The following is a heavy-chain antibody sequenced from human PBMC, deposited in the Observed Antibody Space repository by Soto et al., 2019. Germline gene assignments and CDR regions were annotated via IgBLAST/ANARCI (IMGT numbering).Heavy chain of an antibody. J-gene: IGHJ5*02. CDR2: IYYSGST. CDR1: GFSIRSYC. CDR3: ARAAARNWFDP. D-gene: IGHD6-6*01. V-gene: IGHV4-59*01. Sequence: SEILSLTCTVSGFSIRSYCWTWIRQPPGKGLEWIGYIYYSGSTNYNPSLKSRVTISVDTSKNQFSLKLSSVTAADTAVYYCARAAARNWFDPWGQGTLVTVSS.